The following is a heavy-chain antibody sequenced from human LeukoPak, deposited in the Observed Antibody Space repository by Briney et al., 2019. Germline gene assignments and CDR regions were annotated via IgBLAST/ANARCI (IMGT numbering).Heavy chain of an antibody. V-gene: IGHV4-59*01. CDR3: ARHYYDSSGSHYFDY. Sequence: PSETLSLTCTVSGGSTGPNYWSWIRQPPGKGLEWIGYIYKSGSPKYNPSLKSRVTMSVGTSKNQFSLKLTSVTAADTAVYYCARHYYDSSGSHYFDYWGQGTLVTVSS. J-gene: IGHJ4*02. D-gene: IGHD3-22*01. CDR1: GGSTGPNY. CDR2: IYKSGSP.